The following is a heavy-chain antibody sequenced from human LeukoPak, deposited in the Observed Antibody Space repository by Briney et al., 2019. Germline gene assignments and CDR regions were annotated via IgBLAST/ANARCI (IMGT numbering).Heavy chain of an antibody. V-gene: IGHV3-7*01. CDR3: ARALGSYYYDSSGYYYQGY. J-gene: IGHJ4*02. CDR1: GFIFTKSW. Sequence: GGSLRLSCAASGFIFTKSWMSWVRQAPGKGLEWVANIKQDGSEKYYVDSVKGRFTISRDNAKNSLYLQMNSLRAEDTAVYYCARALGSYYYDSSGYYYQGYWGQGTLVTVSS. D-gene: IGHD3-22*01. CDR2: IKQDGSEK.